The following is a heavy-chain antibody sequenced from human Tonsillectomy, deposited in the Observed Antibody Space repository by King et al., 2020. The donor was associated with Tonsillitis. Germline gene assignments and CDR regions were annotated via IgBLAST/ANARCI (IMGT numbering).Heavy chain of an antibody. CDR3: AKDRASYGSGSYSP. D-gene: IGHD3-10*01. CDR2: ISNSDGST. CDR1: GFTFSTYA. Sequence: VQLVESGGGLVQPGGSLRLSCAASGFTFSTYAMTWVRQAPGKGLEWGSAISNSDGSTCYADSVKGRFTISRDNSKNTLYLQMNSLRAEDTAVYYCAKDRASYGSGSYSPWGQGTLVTVSS. V-gene: IGHV3-23*04. J-gene: IGHJ4*02.